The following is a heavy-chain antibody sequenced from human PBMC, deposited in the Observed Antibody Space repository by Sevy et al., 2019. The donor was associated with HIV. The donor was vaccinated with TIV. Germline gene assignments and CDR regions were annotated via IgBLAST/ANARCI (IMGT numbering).Heavy chain of an antibody. CDR3: ARDHYITIFGVASSYGMDV. CDR2: IWYDGSNK. J-gene: IGHJ6*02. CDR1: GFTFSSYG. V-gene: IGHV3-33*01. Sequence: GGSLRLSCAASGFTFSSYGMHWVRQAPGKGLEWVAVIWYDGSNKYYADSVKGRFTISRDNSKNTLYLQMNSLRAEDTAVYYCARDHYITIFGVASSYGMDVWGQWTTVTVSS. D-gene: IGHD3-3*01.